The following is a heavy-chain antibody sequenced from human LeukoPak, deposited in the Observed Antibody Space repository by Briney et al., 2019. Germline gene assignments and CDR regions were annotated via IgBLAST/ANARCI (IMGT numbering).Heavy chain of an antibody. CDR1: GFTFSDYY. CDR3: ARDTRGYSGYDDYGMDV. Sequence: GGSLRLSCAASGFTFSDYYMSWIRQAPGKGLGWVSYISSSSSYTNYADSVKGRFTISRDNAKNSLYLQMNSLRAEDTAVYYCARDTRGYSGYDDYGMDVWGQGTTVTVSS. J-gene: IGHJ6*02. CDR2: ISSSSSYT. D-gene: IGHD5-12*01. V-gene: IGHV3-11*05.